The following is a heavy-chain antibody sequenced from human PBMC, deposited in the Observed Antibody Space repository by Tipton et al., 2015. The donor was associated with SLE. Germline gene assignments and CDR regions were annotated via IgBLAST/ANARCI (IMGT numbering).Heavy chain of an antibody. CDR1: GFTFSSYW. D-gene: IGHD7-27*01. V-gene: IGHV3-7*01. CDR2: IKPDGSGK. J-gene: IGHJ4*02. Sequence: SLRLSCAASGFTFSSYWLSWVRQAPGKGLKWVANIKPDGSGKYYVDSVKGRFTISRDNAKNLLFLQMDSLRAEDTGVYYCARENWGNFDYWGQGTLVTVSS. CDR3: ARENWGNFDY.